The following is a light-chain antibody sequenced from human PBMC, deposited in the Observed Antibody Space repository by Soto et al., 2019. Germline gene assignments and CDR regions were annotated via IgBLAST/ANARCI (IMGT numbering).Light chain of an antibody. CDR2: DVS. J-gene: IGLJ2*01. V-gene: IGLV2-14*01. CDR1: SSDVGDYNY. CDR3: SSYTSSSTLV. Sequence: QSALTQPASVSGSTEQSITISCTGTSSDVGDYNYVSWYQQHPGKAPKLMIYDVSNRPSAVSNRFSGSKSGNTASLTISRLQAEDEADYYCSSYTSSSTLVFGGGTQLTVL.